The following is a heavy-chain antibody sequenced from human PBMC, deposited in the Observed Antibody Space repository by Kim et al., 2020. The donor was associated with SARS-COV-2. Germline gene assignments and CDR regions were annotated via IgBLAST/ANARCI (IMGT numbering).Heavy chain of an antibody. CDR1: GFTFSSYA. V-gene: IGHV3-30-3*01. CDR3: ARAFSGSYFGPFDY. CDR2: ISYDGSNK. J-gene: IGHJ4*02. Sequence: GGSLRLSCAASGFTFSSYAMHWVRQAPGKGLEWVAVISYDGSNKYYADSVKGRFTISRDNSKNTLYLQMNSLRAEDTAVYYCARAFSGSYFGPFDYWCQG. D-gene: IGHD1-26*01.